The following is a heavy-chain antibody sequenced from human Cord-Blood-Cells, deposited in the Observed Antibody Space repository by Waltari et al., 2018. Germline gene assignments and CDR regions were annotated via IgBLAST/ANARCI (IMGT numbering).Heavy chain of an antibody. J-gene: IGHJ2*01. CDR1: GGSISSYY. CDR3: AAGDQGYFDL. CDR2: IYYSGST. D-gene: IGHD3-16*01. V-gene: IGHV4-59*01. Sequence: QVQLQESGPGLVKPSETLSLTCTVSGGSISSYYWSWIRQPPGEGLEWIGYIYYSGSTNYNPALKSRVTISVDPSKNQFSLKLSSVTAADPAVYYCAAGDQGYFDLWGRGTLVTVSS.